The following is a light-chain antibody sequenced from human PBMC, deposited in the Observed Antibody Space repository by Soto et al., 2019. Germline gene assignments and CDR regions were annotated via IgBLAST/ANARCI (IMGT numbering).Light chain of an antibody. V-gene: IGKV1-8*01. CDR3: KQYYSYPFT. Sequence: AIRMTQSPSSLSASTGDRVTITCRASQGISSYLAWYQQKPGKAPKPLIYAASTLQSGVPSRFSGSGSGTDFTLTISCLQSEDVATYYCKQYYSYPFTFGPGTKVDIK. CDR1: QGISSY. J-gene: IGKJ3*01. CDR2: AAS.